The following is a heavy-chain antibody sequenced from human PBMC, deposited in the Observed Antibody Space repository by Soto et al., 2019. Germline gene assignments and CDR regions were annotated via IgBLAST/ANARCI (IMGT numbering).Heavy chain of an antibody. Sequence: SETLSLTCTVSGGSISSYYWTWIRQPAGKGLEWIGRIYTSGGTNFNPSLKSRVTMSVDTSKNQFSLKLRSVTAADTAAYYCARGFGSSWYYFDYWGQGTPVTVS. J-gene: IGHJ4*02. CDR2: IYTSGGT. CDR1: GGSISSYY. V-gene: IGHV4-4*07. CDR3: ARGFGSSWYYFDY. D-gene: IGHD6-13*01.